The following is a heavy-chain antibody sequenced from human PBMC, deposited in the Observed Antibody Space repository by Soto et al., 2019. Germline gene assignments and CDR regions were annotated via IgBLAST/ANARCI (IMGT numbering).Heavy chain of an antibody. Sequence: QVQLVESGGGLVKIGGSLRLSCAASGFTLSDHYMTWVRQVPGKGVEWVSYISASSTTIYYADSVKGRFTISRDNAKNSLFLQMNSLRAEDTAVYYCARDIRGANWGKGTLVTVSS. CDR1: GFTLSDHY. CDR2: ISASSTTI. J-gene: IGHJ4*02. V-gene: IGHV3-11*01. CDR3: ARDIRGAN.